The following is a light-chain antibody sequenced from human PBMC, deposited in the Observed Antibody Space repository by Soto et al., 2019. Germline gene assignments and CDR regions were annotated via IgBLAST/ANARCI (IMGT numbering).Light chain of an antibody. J-gene: IGKJ5*01. Sequence: DIPMTQSPSTLSTSVGDRVTITCRASQSISSWLAWYQQKPGKAPKLLIYDASSLESGVPSRFSGSGSGTEFTLTISRLQPDDFATYFCHSRAFGQGTRLEIK. CDR3: HSRA. CDR1: QSISSW. CDR2: DAS. V-gene: IGKV1-5*01.